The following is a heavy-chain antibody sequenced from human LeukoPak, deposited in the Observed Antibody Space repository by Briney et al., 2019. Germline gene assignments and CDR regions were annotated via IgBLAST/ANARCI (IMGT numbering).Heavy chain of an antibody. Sequence: GGSLRLSCAASGFTFSSYSMNWVRQAPGKGLEWVSSISSSSSYIYYADSVKGRFTISRDNAKNSLYLQMNSLRAEDTAVYYCARIGGVRDPYYYYGMDVWGQGTTVTVSS. CDR1: GFTFSSYS. D-gene: IGHD3-10*01. V-gene: IGHV3-21*01. CDR2: ISSSSSYI. CDR3: ARIGGVRDPYYYYGMDV. J-gene: IGHJ6*02.